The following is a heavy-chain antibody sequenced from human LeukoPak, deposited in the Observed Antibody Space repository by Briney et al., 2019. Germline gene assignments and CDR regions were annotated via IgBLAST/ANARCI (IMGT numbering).Heavy chain of an antibody. J-gene: IGHJ3*02. CDR1: GFTFSSYW. CDR2: INTDGSST. CDR3: AKDVGPNVGPHAFDI. Sequence: GGSLRLSCAASGFTFSSYWMHWVRHAPGKGLVWVSRINTDGSSTSYADSVKGRFTISRDNSKNTLYLQMNSLRAEDTAVYYCAKDVGPNVGPHAFDIWGQGTMVTVSS. V-gene: IGHV3-74*01. D-gene: IGHD1-14*01.